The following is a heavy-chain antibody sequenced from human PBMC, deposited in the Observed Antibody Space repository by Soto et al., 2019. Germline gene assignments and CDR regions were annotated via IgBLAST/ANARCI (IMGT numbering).Heavy chain of an antibody. D-gene: IGHD2-21*02. V-gene: IGHV2-5*02. Sequence: QITLRESGPTLVEPTQTLTLTCTFSGFSLSTSAVGVGWLRQPPGKAPEWLALIYWDDVKHYNPSLMSRLTITKDTSKNQVVLTMTDMDPADTATYYCAHSSRCVDCSLDSWGQGTLVAVSS. J-gene: IGHJ4*02. CDR3: AHSSRCVDCSLDS. CDR2: IYWDDVK. CDR1: GFSLSTSAVG.